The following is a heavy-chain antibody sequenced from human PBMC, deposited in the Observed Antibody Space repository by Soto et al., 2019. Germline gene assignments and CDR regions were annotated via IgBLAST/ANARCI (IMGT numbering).Heavy chain of an antibody. CDR2: IGVHNGNT. Sequence: QVQLVQSGAEVKKPGASVKVSCKASGYTFTSYGISWVRQAPGQGLEWMGWIGVHNGNTNYAQKLQGRVTMTTDTSKSTVYMELRSLRSDDTAVYYCARDRSTSDVWGQGTTVTVSS. CDR1: GYTFTSYG. V-gene: IGHV1-18*01. CDR3: ARDRSTSDV. J-gene: IGHJ6*02. D-gene: IGHD2-2*01.